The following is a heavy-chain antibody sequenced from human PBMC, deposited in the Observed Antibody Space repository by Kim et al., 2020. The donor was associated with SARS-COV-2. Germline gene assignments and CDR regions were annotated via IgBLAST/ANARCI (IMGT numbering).Heavy chain of an antibody. CDR3: ARGAMSAFDF. D-gene: IGHD3-10*01. CDR2: CYY. V-gene: IGHV6-1*01. Sequence: CYYKYSHSVKSQINVNLDTSKSQLSLQLHSVTPEDTAIYFCARGAMSAFDFWGQGTMVTVSS. J-gene: IGHJ3*01.